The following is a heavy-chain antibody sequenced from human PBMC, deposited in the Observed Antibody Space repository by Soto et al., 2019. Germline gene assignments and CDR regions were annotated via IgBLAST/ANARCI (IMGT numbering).Heavy chain of an antibody. D-gene: IGHD6-13*01. J-gene: IGHJ4*02. V-gene: IGHV4-4*02. CDR1: GGSISSNNW. CDR3: VRDPSGSNSPFDY. CDR2: IYHSGST. Sequence: QVQLQESGPGLVKPSGTLSLTCAVSGGSISSNNWWSWVRQSPGKGLEWIGEIYHSGSTSYNPSLKSRVTISVDKSRNQFSLNLSSVTAADTAVYYCVRDPSGSNSPFDYWGQGTLVTVSS.